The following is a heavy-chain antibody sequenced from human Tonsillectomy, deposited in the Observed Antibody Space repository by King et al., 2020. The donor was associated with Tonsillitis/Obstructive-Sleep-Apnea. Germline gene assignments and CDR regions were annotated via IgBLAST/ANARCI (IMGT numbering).Heavy chain of an antibody. V-gene: IGHV3-48*02. D-gene: IGHD3-3*01. CDR1: GFTFSSDC. J-gene: IGHJ4*02. Sequence: VQLVESGGGLVQPGGSLRLSCAASGFTFSSDCMNWVRQAPGKGLEWVSYISSNSSTIYYADSVKGRFTISRDNAKNSLYLQMNSLRDEDTALYYCARAGVDDFWSGYYNYFDYWGQGTLVTVSS. CDR3: ARAGVDDFWSGYYNYFDY. CDR2: ISSNSSTI.